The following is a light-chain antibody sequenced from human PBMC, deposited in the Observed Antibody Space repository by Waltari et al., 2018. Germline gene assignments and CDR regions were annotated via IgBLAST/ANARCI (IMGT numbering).Light chain of an antibody. CDR1: SSDIGASYS. V-gene: IGLV2-14*01. J-gene: IGLJ1*01. Sequence: QSGLTQPASVSGSPGQSITISCTCTSSDIGASYSVSWYQPHPGKAPKLLIYDVRDRPSGGSHRFSGSKSGNAASLTISGLQAEDEATYYCSSPTTRSTQVFGSGTKVTV. CDR3: SSPTTRSTQV. CDR2: DVR.